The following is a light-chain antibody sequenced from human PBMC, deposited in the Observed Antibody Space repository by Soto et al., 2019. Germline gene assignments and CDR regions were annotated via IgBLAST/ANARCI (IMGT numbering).Light chain of an antibody. V-gene: IGKV3-20*01. CDR2: GAS. CDR1: QSVSWN. Sequence: DILLTHFPATQSLSLGERATVSCRASQSVSWNLAWYQHRPGQAPRLLIYGASSRATGIPDRFSGSGSGPDFTLTISRLEPEDYAVYFCQHYGSSPWTFGQGTKVDIK. J-gene: IGKJ1*01. CDR3: QHYGSSPWT.